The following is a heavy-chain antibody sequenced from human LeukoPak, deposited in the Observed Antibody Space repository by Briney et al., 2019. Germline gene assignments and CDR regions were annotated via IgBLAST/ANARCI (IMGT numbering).Heavy chain of an antibody. CDR2: ISGSGGST. V-gene: IGHV3-23*01. CDR1: GFTFSSYA. Sequence: GGSLRLSCAASGFTFSSYAMSWVRQAPGKGLEWVSAISGSGGSTYYADSVKGRFTISRDNSKNTLCLQMNSLRAEDTAVYYCARVLYGSNPGEYFQHWGQGTLVTVSS. J-gene: IGHJ1*01. D-gene: IGHD4-23*01. CDR3: ARVLYGSNPGEYFQH.